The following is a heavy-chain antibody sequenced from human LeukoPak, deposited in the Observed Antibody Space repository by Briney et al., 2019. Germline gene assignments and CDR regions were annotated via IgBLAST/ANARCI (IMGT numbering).Heavy chain of an antibody. D-gene: IGHD3-22*01. CDR3: AKLTHDNSGYYYFGY. CDR2: IYDSGST. J-gene: IGHJ4*02. Sequence: SETLSLTCTVSGGSISSYYWSWIRQPPGKGLEWIGYIYDSGSTIYNPSLKSRVTISVDTSKNQLSLKLSSVTAADTAVYYCAKLTHDNSGYYYFGYWGQGTLVTVSS. V-gene: IGHV4-59*08. CDR1: GGSISSYY.